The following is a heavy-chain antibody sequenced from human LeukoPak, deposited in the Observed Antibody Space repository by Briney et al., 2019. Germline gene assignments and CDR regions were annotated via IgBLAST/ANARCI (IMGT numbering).Heavy chain of an antibody. J-gene: IGHJ4*01. Sequence: GGSLRLSCAASGFTLSGFSMNWVRQAPGKGLEWVSSISTSSIYIYYADSVKGRFTISRDNARNSLFLQMNSLRAEDTAVYYCAKSSGSYFSDSPDVYWGHGTLVTVSS. V-gene: IGHV3-21*01. CDR3: AKSSGSYFSDSPDVY. CDR2: ISTSSIYI. D-gene: IGHD1-26*01. CDR1: GFTLSGFS.